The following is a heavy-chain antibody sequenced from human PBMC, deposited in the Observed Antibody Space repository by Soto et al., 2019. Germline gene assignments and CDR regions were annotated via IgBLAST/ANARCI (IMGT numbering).Heavy chain of an antibody. CDR3: ARGILIIRNPSYYYYMDV. Sequence: QVQLVQSGAEVKKPGASVKVSCKASGYTFTSYDINWVRQATGQGLEWMGWMNPNSGNTGYAQKFQGRVTMTRNTSIRTAYMELSSLRSEDTAVYYCARGILIIRNPSYYYYMDVWGKGTTVTVSS. CDR1: GYTFTSYD. V-gene: IGHV1-8*01. D-gene: IGHD1-1*01. CDR2: MNPNSGNT. J-gene: IGHJ6*03.